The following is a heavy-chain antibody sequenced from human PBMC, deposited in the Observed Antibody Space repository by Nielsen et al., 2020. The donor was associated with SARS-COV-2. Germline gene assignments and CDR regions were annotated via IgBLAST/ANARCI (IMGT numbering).Heavy chain of an antibody. J-gene: IGHJ4*02. V-gene: IGHV4-39*07. Sequence: SETLSLTCTVSGGSISSSSYYWGWIRQPPGKGLEWIGSIYYSGSTYYNPSLKSRVTISLDTSKNQFSLNLRSVTAADTAVHYCARGGAVIIAPRFDYWGQGSLVTVSS. D-gene: IGHD3-3*01. CDR2: IYYSGST. CDR1: GGSISSSSYY. CDR3: ARGGAVIIAPRFDY.